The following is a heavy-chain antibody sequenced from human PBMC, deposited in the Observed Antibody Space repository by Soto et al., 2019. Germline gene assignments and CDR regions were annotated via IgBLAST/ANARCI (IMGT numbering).Heavy chain of an antibody. Sequence: PGGSLRLSCAASGFIFSDYYMSWIRQAPGKGLEWVSYISSSGSTIYYADSVKGRFTISRDNAENSLYLQMNSLRAEDTAVYYCARWPYSTYAHFDYWGQGTLVTVSS. CDR1: GFIFSDYY. CDR3: ARWPYSTYAHFDY. CDR2: ISSSGSTI. D-gene: IGHD4-4*01. V-gene: IGHV3-11*01. J-gene: IGHJ4*02.